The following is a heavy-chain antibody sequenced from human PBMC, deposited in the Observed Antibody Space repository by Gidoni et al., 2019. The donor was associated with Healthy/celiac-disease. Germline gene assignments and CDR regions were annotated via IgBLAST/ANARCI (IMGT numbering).Heavy chain of an antibody. CDR1: GGTFSSYA. Sequence: QVQLVQSGAAVKKPGLSVKVSCKASGGTFSSYAISWVRQAPGQGLEWMGGIIPIFGTANYAQKFQGRVTITADESTSTAYMELSSLRSEDTAVYYCATSRDGYNLFFDIWCQGTMVTVSS. CDR3: ATSRDGYNLFFDI. J-gene: IGHJ3*02. CDR2: IIPIFGTA. V-gene: IGHV1-69*01. D-gene: IGHD5-12*01.